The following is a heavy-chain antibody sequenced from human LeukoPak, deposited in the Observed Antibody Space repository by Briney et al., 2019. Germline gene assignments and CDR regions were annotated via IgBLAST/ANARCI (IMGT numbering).Heavy chain of an antibody. V-gene: IGHV1-2*02. Sequence: GASVKVSCKASGYTFTGYYMHWVRQAPGQGLEWMGWINPNSGGTNYAQKFQGRVTMTRDTSISTAYMELSRLRSDDTAVYYCARGSVLRLGELSLYDYWGQGTLVTVSS. CDR3: ARGSVLRLGELSLYDY. CDR2: INPNSGGT. J-gene: IGHJ4*02. D-gene: IGHD3-16*02. CDR1: GYTFTGYY.